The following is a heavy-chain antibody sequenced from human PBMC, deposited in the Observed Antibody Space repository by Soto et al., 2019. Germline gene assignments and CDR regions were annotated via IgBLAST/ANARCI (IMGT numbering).Heavy chain of an antibody. CDR3: ARAAYSGSYQGYFDY. CDR2: TYFRSKWYN. J-gene: IGHJ4*02. Sequence: SQTLSLTCAISGDSVSSKTAAWNWIRQSPSRGLEWLGRTYFRSKWYNDYAISVKSRITINPDTSKNQLSLQLNSVTPEDTAVYYCARAAYSGSYQGYFDYWGQGTLVTVSS. CDR1: GDSVSSKTAA. V-gene: IGHV6-1*01. D-gene: IGHD1-26*01.